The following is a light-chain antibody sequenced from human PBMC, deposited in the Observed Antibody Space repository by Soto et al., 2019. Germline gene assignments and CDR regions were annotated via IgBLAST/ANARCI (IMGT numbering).Light chain of an antibody. CDR3: GSWDDSLNGWV. Sequence: QPVLTQPPSVSGAPRQRVAISCSGSYSNIGKNAVNWYHQVPGKAPKVVLYYDDLLPSGVSDRLSGSKSGTSASLAISGLQSDDEGDYYCGSWDDSLNGWVFGGGNQLTVL. J-gene: IGLJ3*02. CDR1: YSNIGKNA. CDR2: YDD. V-gene: IGLV1-36*01.